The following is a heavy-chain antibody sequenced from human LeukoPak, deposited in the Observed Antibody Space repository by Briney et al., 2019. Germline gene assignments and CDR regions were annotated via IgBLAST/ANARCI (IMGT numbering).Heavy chain of an antibody. D-gene: IGHD2-21*02. V-gene: IGHV3-53*01. CDR2: IYGGGTI. J-gene: IGHJ4*02. Sequence: GGSLRLSCSASGFTVSSNYMSWVRQAPGKGLEWVSVIYGGGTIYYADSVKGRFTISRDNSKNTLYLQMNSLRAEDTAVYYCAKDPSVVVTAIMDYWGQGTLVTVSS. CDR1: GFTVSSNY. CDR3: AKDPSVVVTAIMDY.